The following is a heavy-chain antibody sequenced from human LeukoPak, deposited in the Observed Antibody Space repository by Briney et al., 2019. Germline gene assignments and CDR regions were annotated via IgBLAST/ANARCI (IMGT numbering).Heavy chain of an antibody. Sequence: ASVKVSCKASGYTFTSYGISWVRQAPGQELEWMGWISAYNGNTNYAQKLQGRVTMTTDTSTSTAYMELRSLRSDDTAVYYCAALKGATYYDFWSGPRGAFDIWGQGTMVTVSS. J-gene: IGHJ3*02. CDR2: ISAYNGNT. CDR1: GYTFTSYG. V-gene: IGHV1-18*01. CDR3: AALKGATYYDFWSGPRGAFDI. D-gene: IGHD3-3*01.